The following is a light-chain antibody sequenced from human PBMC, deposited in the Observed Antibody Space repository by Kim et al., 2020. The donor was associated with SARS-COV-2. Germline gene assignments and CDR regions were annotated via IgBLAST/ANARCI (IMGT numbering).Light chain of an antibody. CDR2: AAS. Sequence: DTQMTQSPSSLSASVGDRVTITCRASQRISNFLSWYQQKSGRAPKLLIYAASSLQSGVPSRFSGSGSGTDFTLTISNLQPEDFATYYCQQYYYTPLTFGGGTKVDI. J-gene: IGKJ4*01. CDR1: QRISNF. CDR3: QQYYYTPLT. V-gene: IGKV1-39*01.